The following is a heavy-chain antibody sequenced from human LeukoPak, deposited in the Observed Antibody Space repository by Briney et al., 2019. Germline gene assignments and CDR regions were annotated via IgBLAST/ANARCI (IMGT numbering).Heavy chain of an antibody. V-gene: IGHV3-30*03. J-gene: IGHJ6*03. CDR3: ATSSSSFDPRFYYMDV. Sequence: PGRSLRLSCAASGFTFSNYGIHWVRQAPGKGLEWVAVISFDGNAKYYTDSVKDRFTISRDNSKNTLFLQMNTLRGEDTAVYYCATSSSSFDPRFYYMDVWGKGTTVTVSS. D-gene: IGHD6-6*01. CDR2: ISFDGNAK. CDR1: GFTFSNYG.